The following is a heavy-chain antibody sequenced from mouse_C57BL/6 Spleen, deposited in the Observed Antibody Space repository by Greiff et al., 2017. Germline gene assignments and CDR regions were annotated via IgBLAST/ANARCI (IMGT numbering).Heavy chain of an antibody. Sequence: QVQLQQPGAELVRPGTSVKLSCKASGYTFTSYWMHWVKQRPGQGLEWIGVIDPSDSYTNYNQKFKGKATLTVDTSSSTAYMQLSSLTSEDSAVYYCAREGNLLLRYWYFDVWGTGTTVTVSS. CDR1: GYTFTSYW. D-gene: IGHD1-1*01. CDR2: IDPSDSYT. J-gene: IGHJ1*03. CDR3: AREGNLLLRYWYFDV. V-gene: IGHV1-59*01.